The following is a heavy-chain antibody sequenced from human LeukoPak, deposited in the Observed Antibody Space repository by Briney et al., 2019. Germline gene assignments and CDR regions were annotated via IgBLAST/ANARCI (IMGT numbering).Heavy chain of an antibody. CDR1: GGSISSGDYY. CDR2: SYYSGST. J-gene: IGHJ5*02. D-gene: IGHD2-2*01. V-gene: IGHV4-30-4*08. CDR3: ARVGGSDCSSTSCYQFDH. Sequence: PSETLSLTCTVSGGSISSGDYYWSWIRKPPGKGLEWIGYSYYSGSTYYNPSLKSRVTISVDTSKNQFSLKLSSVTAADTAVYYCARVGGSDCSSTSCYQFDHWGQGTLVTVSS.